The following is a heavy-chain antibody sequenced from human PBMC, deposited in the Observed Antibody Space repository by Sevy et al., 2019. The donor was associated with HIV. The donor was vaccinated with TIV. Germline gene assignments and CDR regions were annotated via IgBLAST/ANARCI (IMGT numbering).Heavy chain of an antibody. CDR1: GFTFSKYW. V-gene: IGHV3-74*01. CDR3: ESAWWELLPPDVFDI. Sequence: GGSLRLSCAASGFTFSKYWMHWVRQAPGKGLVWVSRINSDGSSTTYADSVKGRFTISRDKAKNTLYLQMNSLRPEDTDVYYCESAWWELLPPDVFDIWGQGTMVTVSS. D-gene: IGHD1-26*01. J-gene: IGHJ3*02. CDR2: INSDGSST.